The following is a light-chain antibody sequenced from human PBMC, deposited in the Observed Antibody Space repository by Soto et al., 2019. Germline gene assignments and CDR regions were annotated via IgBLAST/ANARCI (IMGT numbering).Light chain of an antibody. V-gene: IGLV2-14*01. Sequence: QSALTQPASVSGSPGQSITISCTGTSSDVGGYNFVSWYQQYPGKAPKLMIYDVSHRPSGVSTRFSGSKSGNTASLTISGLQAEDEADYYCTSYAPSSTLFGGGTRVTV. CDR3: TSYAPSSTL. CDR1: SSDVGGYNF. CDR2: DVS. J-gene: IGLJ2*01.